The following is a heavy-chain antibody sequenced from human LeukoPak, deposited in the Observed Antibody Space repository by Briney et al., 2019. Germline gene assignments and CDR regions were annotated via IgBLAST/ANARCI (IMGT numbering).Heavy chain of an antibody. CDR1: GYTLTELS. D-gene: IGHD3-3*01. J-gene: IGHJ5*02. CDR3: TPHVLRFLEWSNWFDP. Sequence: ASVKVSCKVSGYTLTELSMHRVRQAPGKGLEWMGGFDPEDGETIYAQKFQGRVTMTEDTSTDTAYMELSSLRSEDTAVYYCTPHVLRFLEWSNWFDPWGQGTLVTVSS. CDR2: FDPEDGET. V-gene: IGHV1-24*01.